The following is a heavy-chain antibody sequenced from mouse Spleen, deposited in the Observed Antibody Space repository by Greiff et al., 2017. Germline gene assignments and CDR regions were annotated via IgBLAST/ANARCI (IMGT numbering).Heavy chain of an antibody. CDR3: ARRGYDDWFAY. V-gene: IGHV5-9*04. J-gene: IGHJ3*01. CDR1: GFTFSSYT. D-gene: IGHD2-2*01. CDR2: ISSGGGNT. Sequence: EVNVVESGGGLVKPGGSLKLSCAASGFTFSSYTMSWVRQTPAKRLEWVATISSGGGNTYYPDSVKGRFTISRDNARNTLYLQMSSLRSEDTAMYYCARRGYDDWFAYWGQGTLVTVSA.